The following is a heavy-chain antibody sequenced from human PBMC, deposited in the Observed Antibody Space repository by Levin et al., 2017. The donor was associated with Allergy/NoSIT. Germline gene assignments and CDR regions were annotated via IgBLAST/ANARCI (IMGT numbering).Heavy chain of an antibody. CDR2: IYYSGST. V-gene: IGHV4-59*01. D-gene: IGHD3-16*02. J-gene: IGHJ2*01. CDR3: ARDRPYDYVWGSYRTGYFDL. CDR1: GGSISSSY. Sequence: SQTLSLTCTVSGGSISSSYWSWIRQPPGKGLEWIGYIYYSGSTNYNPSLKSRVTISVDTSKNQFSLKLSSVTAADTAVYYCARDRPYDYVWGSYRTGYFDLWGRGTLVTVFS.